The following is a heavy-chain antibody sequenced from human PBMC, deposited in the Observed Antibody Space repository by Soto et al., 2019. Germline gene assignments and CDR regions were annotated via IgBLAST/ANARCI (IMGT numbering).Heavy chain of an antibody. V-gene: IGHV5-51*01. Sequence: GESLKISCRGSGYSFTSYWIGWVRQMPGKGLEWMGIIYPGDSDTRYSPSFQGQVTISADKSISTAYLQWSSLKASDTAMYYCARSHDTGYRGYPDDAFDIWGQGTMVTVSS. CDR2: IYPGDSDT. CDR1: GYSFTSYW. D-gene: IGHD5-12*01. J-gene: IGHJ3*02. CDR3: ARSHDTGYRGYPDDAFDI.